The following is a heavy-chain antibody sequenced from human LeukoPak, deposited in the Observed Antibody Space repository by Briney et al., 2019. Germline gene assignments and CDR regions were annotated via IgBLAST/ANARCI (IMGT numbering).Heavy chain of an antibody. J-gene: IGHJ4*02. CDR2: IYYSGST. CDR1: GGSISSYY. CDR3: ARAAGPLDSSSSGFDY. D-gene: IGHD6-6*01. V-gene: IGHV4-59*01. Sequence: PSETLSLTCTVSGGSISSYYWSWIRQPPGKGLEWIGYIYYSGSTNYNPSLKSRVTISVDTSKNQFSLKLSSVTAADTAVYYCARAAGPLDSSSSGFDYWGQGTLVTVSS.